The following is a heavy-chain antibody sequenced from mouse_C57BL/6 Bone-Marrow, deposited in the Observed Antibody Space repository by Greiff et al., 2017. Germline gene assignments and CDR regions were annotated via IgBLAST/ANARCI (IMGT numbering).Heavy chain of an antibody. Sequence: QVQLQQPGAELVKPGASVKLSCKASGYTFTSYWMHWVKQRPGQGLEWIGMIHPSSGSTNYNEKFKSKATLTADKSSSTAYMQLSSLTSEDAAVYYCATSRITVSDWYYGDWGKGTTVTVSS. D-gene: IGHD1-1*01. V-gene: IGHV1-64*01. CDR2: IHPSSGST. CDR3: ATSRITVSDWYYGD. J-gene: IGHJ1*03. CDR1: GYTFTSYW.